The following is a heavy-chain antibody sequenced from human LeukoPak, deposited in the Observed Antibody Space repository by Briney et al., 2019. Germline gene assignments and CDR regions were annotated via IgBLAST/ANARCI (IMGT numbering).Heavy chain of an antibody. D-gene: IGHD6-13*01. CDR1: GGTFSSYA. CDR2: IIPIFGTA. J-gene: IGHJ4*02. V-gene: IGHV1-69*13. CDR3: ARGHYSSSWYGY. Sequence: SVKVFCKASGGTFSSYAISWVRQAPGQGLEWMGGIIPIFGTANYAQKFQGRVTITADESTSTAYMELSSLRSEDTAVYYCARGHYSSSWYGYWGQGTLVTVSS.